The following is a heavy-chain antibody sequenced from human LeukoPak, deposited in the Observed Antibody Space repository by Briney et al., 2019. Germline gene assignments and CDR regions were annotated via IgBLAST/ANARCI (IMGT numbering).Heavy chain of an antibody. Sequence: PSGTLSLTCAVSSGSIFSSNWWSWVRQPPGKGLEWIGQIFHSGSTTYSPSLKSRVTISVDKSKNQFSLRLTSVTAADTAVYYCARSPTKRVPEDYWGQGTLVTVSS. CDR2: IFHSGST. CDR1: SGSIFSSNW. J-gene: IGHJ4*02. V-gene: IGHV4-4*02. D-gene: IGHD2-2*01. CDR3: ARSPTKRVPEDY.